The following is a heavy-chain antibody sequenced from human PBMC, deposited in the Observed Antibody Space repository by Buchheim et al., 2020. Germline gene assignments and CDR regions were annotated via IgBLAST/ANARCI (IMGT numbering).Heavy chain of an antibody. CDR3: ARDLPQGILDS. Sequence: DVQLVESGGALVQPGGSLRLSCIASGFTFSSHWMHWVRQAPTGGLEWVANINEDGSQTYYVDSVRDRFTISRDNARNSLFLQIHCLRDEDTAVYYCARDLPQGILDSWGQGTL. J-gene: IGHJ5*02. CDR2: INEDGSQT. V-gene: IGHV3-7*01. CDR1: GFTFSSHW. D-gene: IGHD1-1*01.